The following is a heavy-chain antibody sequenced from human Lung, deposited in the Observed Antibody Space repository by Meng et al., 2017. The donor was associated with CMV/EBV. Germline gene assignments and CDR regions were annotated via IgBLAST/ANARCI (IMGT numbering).Heavy chain of an antibody. V-gene: IGHV4-39*07. D-gene: IGHD6-19*01. CDR2: IYYTGST. Sequence: SXTLSLXCTVSGGSISGSRHYWGWVRQPPGKGLEWIGSIYYTGSTYYNESLKGRVTVSVDTPKNEFSLKLNSVTAADTAVYYCARRNSIDVAGYWFDPWGQGXLVTVSS. J-gene: IGHJ5*01. CDR1: GGSISGSRHY. CDR3: ARRNSIDVAGYWFDP.